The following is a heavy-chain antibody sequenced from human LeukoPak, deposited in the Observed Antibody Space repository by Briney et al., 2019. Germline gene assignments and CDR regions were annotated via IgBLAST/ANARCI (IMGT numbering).Heavy chain of an antibody. V-gene: IGHV3-33*08. D-gene: IGHD3-10*01. Sequence: GGSLRLSCAASGFTFSSYAMHWVRQAPGKGLEWVAVIWYDGGNKYYADSVKGRFTISRDNSKNTVYLQMNSLRAEDTAVYYCAREYSGSGDMDVWGKGTTVTVSS. CDR1: GFTFSSYA. J-gene: IGHJ6*03. CDR3: AREYSGSGDMDV. CDR2: IWYDGGNK.